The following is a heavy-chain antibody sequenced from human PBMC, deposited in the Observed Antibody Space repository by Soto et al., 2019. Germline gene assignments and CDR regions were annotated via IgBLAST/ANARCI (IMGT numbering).Heavy chain of an antibody. CDR3: ARGWGYDSNDYYYAY. CDR2: IIPIFGTA. Sequence: QVQLVQSGAEVRKPGSSVKVSCKASGGTFSRHAISWVRQAPGQGLEWMGGIIPIFGTANHAQKFQGRGTIIADESTSTVYLELSSLRLEDTAMYYCARGWGYDSNDYYYAYWGQGTLVIVSS. V-gene: IGHV1-69*01. J-gene: IGHJ4*02. D-gene: IGHD3-22*01. CDR1: GGTFSRHA.